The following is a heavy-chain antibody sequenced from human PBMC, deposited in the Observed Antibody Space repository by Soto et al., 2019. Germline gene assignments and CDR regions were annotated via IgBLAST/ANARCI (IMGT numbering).Heavy chain of an antibody. CDR3: ARRDEYSSSSEAFDY. V-gene: IGHV5-51*01. CDR1: GYSFTSYW. Sequence: VESLKISCNGSGYSFTSYWIGWVRQMPWKGLEWMGIIYPGDSDTRYSPSFQGQVTISADKSISTAYLQWSSLKASDTATYYCARRDEYSSSSEAFDYWGQGTLVTVSS. CDR2: IYPGDSDT. J-gene: IGHJ4*02. D-gene: IGHD6-6*01.